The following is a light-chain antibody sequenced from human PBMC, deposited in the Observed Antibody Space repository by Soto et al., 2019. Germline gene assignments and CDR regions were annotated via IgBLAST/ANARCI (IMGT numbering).Light chain of an antibody. CDR3: HECGSSPGT. V-gene: IGKV3-20*01. J-gene: IGKJ1*01. Sequence: EIVLTQSPGTLSLSPGERATLSCSASQSVSSSYLAWDQQKLGQAPRLLSYVASSRATGIPDMFSGSGSATDFTLKIGKLEPEYIAVESRHECGSSPGTLGQGTKLELK. CDR2: VAS. CDR1: QSVSSSY.